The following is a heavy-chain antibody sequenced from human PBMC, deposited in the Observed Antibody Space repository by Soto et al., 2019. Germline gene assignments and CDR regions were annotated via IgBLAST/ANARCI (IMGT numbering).Heavy chain of an antibody. J-gene: IGHJ6*03. D-gene: IGHD2-2*01. CDR2: IYYSGST. V-gene: IGHV4-39*01. Sequence: SETLSLTCTVSGGSISSSSYYWGWIRQPPGKGLEWIGSIYYSGSTYYNPSLKSRVTISVDTSKNQFSLKLSSVTAADTAVYYCARHGPMYCSSTSCYSYYYYMDVWGKGTPVTVSS. CDR1: GGSISSSSYY. CDR3: ARHGPMYCSSTSCYSYYYYMDV.